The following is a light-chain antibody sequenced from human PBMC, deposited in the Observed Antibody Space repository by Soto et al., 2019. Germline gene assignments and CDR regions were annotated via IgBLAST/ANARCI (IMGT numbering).Light chain of an antibody. CDR1: QSFRGL. J-gene: IGKJ5*01. Sequence: EIVFTQSPVTLSLSTGERATLSCRASQSFRGLLAWYQQKPGQAPRLLIYDAYNRATGIPPRFSGSGSGTDFTLTISSVEPEDSAVYYCPQRHMWPIRFGQGAR. CDR2: DAY. CDR3: PQRHMWPIR. V-gene: IGKV3-11*01.